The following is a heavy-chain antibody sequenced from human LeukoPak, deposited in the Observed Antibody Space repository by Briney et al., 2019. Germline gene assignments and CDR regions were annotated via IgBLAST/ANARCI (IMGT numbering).Heavy chain of an antibody. CDR2: IYHSGST. V-gene: IGHV4-39*07. CDR3: ARDLWFGELFTDAFDI. J-gene: IGHJ3*02. CDR1: GGSISSSSYY. Sequence: PSETLSLTCTVSGGSISSSSYYWGWIRQPPGKGLEWIGSIYHSGSTYYNPSLKSRVTISVDTSKNQFSLKLSSVTAADTAVYYCARDLWFGELFTDAFDIWGQGTMVTVSS. D-gene: IGHD3-10*01.